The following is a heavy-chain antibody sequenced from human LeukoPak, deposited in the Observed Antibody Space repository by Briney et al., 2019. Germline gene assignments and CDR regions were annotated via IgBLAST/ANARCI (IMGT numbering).Heavy chain of an antibody. CDR3: ARDCSGGSCYSEDFDY. CDR1: GYTFTSYA. V-gene: IGHV7-4-1*02. D-gene: IGHD2-15*01. Sequence: ASVKVSCKASGYTFTSYAMNWVRQAPGQGLEWMGWINTNTGNPTYAQGFTGRFVFSLDTSVSTAYLQISSLKAEDTAVYYCARDCSGGSCYSEDFDYWGQGTLVTVSS. CDR2: INTNTGNP. J-gene: IGHJ4*02.